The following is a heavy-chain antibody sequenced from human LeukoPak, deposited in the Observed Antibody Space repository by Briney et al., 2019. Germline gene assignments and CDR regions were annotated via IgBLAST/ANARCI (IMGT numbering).Heavy chain of an antibody. CDR1: GYTFTSYA. Sequence: GASVKVSCKASGYTFTSYAMNWVRQAPGQGLEWLGWINPNSGGTNYAQKFQGRITMTRDTSISTAYMELSRLRSDDTAVYYCARVGATYSGDPWGQGTLVTVSS. D-gene: IGHD1-26*01. CDR2: INPNSGGT. V-gene: IGHV1-2*02. CDR3: ARVGATYSGDP. J-gene: IGHJ5*02.